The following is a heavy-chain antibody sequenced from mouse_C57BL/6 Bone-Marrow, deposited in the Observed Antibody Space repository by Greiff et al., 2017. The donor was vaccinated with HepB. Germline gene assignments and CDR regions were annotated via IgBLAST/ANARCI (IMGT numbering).Heavy chain of an antibody. D-gene: IGHD2-12*01. CDR2: ISSGSSTI. CDR3: ARGVHSSGRYFDV. Sequence: EVKVVESGGGLVKPGGSLKLSCAASGFTFSDYGMHWVRQAPEKGLEWVAYISSGSSTIYYADTVKGRFTISRDNANNTLFLQMTSLRSEDTAMYYCARGVHSSGRYFDVWGTGTTVTVSS. V-gene: IGHV5-17*01. J-gene: IGHJ1*03. CDR1: GFTFSDYG.